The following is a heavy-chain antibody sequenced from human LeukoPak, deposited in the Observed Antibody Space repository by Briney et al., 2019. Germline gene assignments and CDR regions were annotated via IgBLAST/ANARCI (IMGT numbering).Heavy chain of an antibody. CDR1: RFTFSNFA. J-gene: IGHJ4*02. CDR2: ISGSAYST. D-gene: IGHD2-2*01. CDR3: AKSGPYCSSTTCNYFDY. Sequence: PGGSLRFSCAASRFTFSNFAMSWVRQAPGKGLEWVSTISGSAYSTYYADSVKGRFTISRDNSKNALFLQMNSLSAEDTAVYYCAKSGPYCSSTTCNYFDYWGQGTLVTVSS. V-gene: IGHV3-23*01.